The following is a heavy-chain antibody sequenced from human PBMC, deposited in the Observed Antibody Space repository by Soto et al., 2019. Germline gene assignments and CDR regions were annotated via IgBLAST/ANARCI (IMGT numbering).Heavy chain of an antibody. CDR3: ALGGYCSSTSCHGWGMYYMDV. CDR1: GYTFTSYA. CDR2: INAGNGNT. Sequence: ASVKVSCKASGYTFTSYAMHWVRQAPGQRLEWMGWINAGNGNTKYSQKFQGRVTITRDTSASTAYMELSSLRSEDTAVYYCALGGYCSSTSCHGWGMYYMDVWGKGTTVTVAS. D-gene: IGHD2-2*01. J-gene: IGHJ6*03. V-gene: IGHV1-3*01.